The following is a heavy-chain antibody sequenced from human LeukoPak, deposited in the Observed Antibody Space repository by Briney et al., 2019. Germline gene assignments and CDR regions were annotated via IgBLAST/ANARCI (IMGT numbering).Heavy chain of an antibody. J-gene: IGHJ4*02. D-gene: IGHD6-13*01. CDR3: ARALSSYSSSWYGNFDY. CDR2: IKQDGSEK. CDR1: GFTFSSYW. V-gene: IGHV3-7*01. Sequence: GGSLTLSCAAYGFTFSSYWMSWVRQAPGKGLEWVANIKQDGSEKYYVDSVKGRFTISRDNAKNSLYLQMNSLRAEDTAVYYCARALSSYSSSWYGNFDYWGQGTLVTVSS.